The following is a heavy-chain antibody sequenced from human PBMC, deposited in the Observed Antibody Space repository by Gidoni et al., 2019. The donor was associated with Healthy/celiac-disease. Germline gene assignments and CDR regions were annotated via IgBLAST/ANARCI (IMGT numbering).Heavy chain of an antibody. CDR3: ARDQYGYCSSTSCYNYWYFDL. D-gene: IGHD2-2*02. J-gene: IGHJ2*01. V-gene: IGHV3-30-3*01. CDR1: GFPFRSSA. Sequence: QVQLVESGGGVVQPGRSLRLSCAASGFPFRSSAMHWFRQAPGKGLEGVAVISYDGSNKYYADSVKGRFTISRDNSKNTLYLQMNSLRAEDTAVYYCARDQYGYCSSTSCYNYWYFDLWGRGTLVTVSS. CDR2: ISYDGSNK.